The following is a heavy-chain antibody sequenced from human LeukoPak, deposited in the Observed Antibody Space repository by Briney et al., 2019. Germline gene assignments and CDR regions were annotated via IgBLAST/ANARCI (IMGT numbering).Heavy chain of an antibody. CDR3: ARPYGSGST. CDR2: IYHSGST. J-gene: IGHJ5*02. Sequence: PSETLSLTCTVSGYSISSGYYWGWIRQPPGKGLEWIGSIYHSGSTNYNPSLKSRVTISVDTSKNQFSLKLSSVTAADTAVYYCARPYGSGSTWGQGTLVTVSS. CDR1: GYSISSGYY. V-gene: IGHV4-38-2*02. D-gene: IGHD3-10*01.